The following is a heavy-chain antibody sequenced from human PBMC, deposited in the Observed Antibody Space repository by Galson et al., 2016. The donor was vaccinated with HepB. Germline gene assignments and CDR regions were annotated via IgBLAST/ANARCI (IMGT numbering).Heavy chain of an antibody. CDR3: LKSGYCGITDCFHAFDI. D-gene: IGHD2-2*01. V-gene: IGHV3-64D*08. CDR2: TSNDGRSR. CDR1: GFTFSSYS. J-gene: IGHJ3*02. Sequence: SLRLSCAASGFTFSSYSMHWVRPAPGKGLESISTTSNDGRSRYFVDSVRGRFTISRDNSKNTVYLQMSSLRPEDSATYYCLKSGYCGITDCFHAFDIWGQGTMVTVSS.